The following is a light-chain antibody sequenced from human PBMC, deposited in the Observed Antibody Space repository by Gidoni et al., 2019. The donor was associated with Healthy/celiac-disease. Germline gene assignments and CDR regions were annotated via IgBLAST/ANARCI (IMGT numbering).Light chain of an antibody. Sequence: AIRMTQSPSSLSASTGDRVTITCRASQGISSYLAWYQQKPGKAPKLRIYAASTLQSGVPSRCSGSGSGTDFTLTISCLQSEDFATYYCQQYYSYPLTFGGGTKVEIK. CDR2: AAS. V-gene: IGKV1-8*01. CDR3: QQYYSYPLT. J-gene: IGKJ4*01. CDR1: QGISSY.